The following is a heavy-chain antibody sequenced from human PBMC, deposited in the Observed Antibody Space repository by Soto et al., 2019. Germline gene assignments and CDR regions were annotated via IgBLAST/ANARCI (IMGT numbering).Heavy chain of an antibody. CDR3: ARDDYGDSLDF. D-gene: IGHD4-17*01. V-gene: IGHV4-59*01. J-gene: IGHJ4*02. CDR1: GGSISSYY. Sequence: SETLSLTCSVSGGSISSYYWSWIRQPPGKGLEWIGYIYYSENTNYNSSLKSRVTISADTSKNQFSLRLSSVTAADTAVYYCARDDYGDSLDFWGQGTLVTVSS. CDR2: IYYSENT.